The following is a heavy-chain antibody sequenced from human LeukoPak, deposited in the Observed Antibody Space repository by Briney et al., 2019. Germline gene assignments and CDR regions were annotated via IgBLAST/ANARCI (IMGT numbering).Heavy chain of an antibody. D-gene: IGHD6-19*01. CDR3: ARVGHWLEYDY. CDR2: INTNTGNP. V-gene: IGHV7-4-1*01. J-gene: IGHJ4*02. Sequence: PGASVKFSCKASGYTFTSYAMNWVRQAPGQGLEWMGWINTNTGNPTYAQGFTGRFVFSLDTSVSTAYLQIDSLKADDTAVYYCARVGHWLEYDYWGQGTLVTVSS. CDR1: GYTFTSYA.